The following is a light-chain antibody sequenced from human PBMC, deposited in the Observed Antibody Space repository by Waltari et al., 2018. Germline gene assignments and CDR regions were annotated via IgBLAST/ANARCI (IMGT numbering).Light chain of an antibody. V-gene: IGKV2-28*01. Sequence: DIVMTQSPLSLPVAPGEPASISCRSSQSLLHANGNTFLDWYLQKPGQSPQLLIYFGSNRASGVPDRFSGSGSGTDFTLKISRVEAEGVGVYYCMQGLQIPWTCGQGTKVEIK. CDR3: MQGLQIPWT. CDR2: FGS. CDR1: QSLLHANGNTF. J-gene: IGKJ1*01.